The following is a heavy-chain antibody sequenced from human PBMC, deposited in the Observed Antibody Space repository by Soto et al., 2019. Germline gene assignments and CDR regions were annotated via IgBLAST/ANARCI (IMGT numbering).Heavy chain of an antibody. CDR2: IGGSGGST. V-gene: IGHV3-23*01. CDR1: GFTFSSYA. Sequence: GGSLRLSCAASGFTFSSYAMSWVRQAPGKGLEWVSAIGGSGGSTYYADSVKGRFTISRDNSKNTLYLQMNSLRAEDTAVYYCAKSYYDTVTGFDYWGQGTLVTVSS. CDR3: AKSYYDTVTGFDY. D-gene: IGHD4-17*01. J-gene: IGHJ4*02.